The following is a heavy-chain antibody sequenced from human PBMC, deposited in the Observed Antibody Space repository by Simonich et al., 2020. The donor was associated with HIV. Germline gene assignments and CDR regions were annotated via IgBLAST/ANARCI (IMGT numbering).Heavy chain of an antibody. CDR3: ARRTTAYYNFWSGYYFDY. CDR1: GGSFSGYY. V-gene: IGHV4-34*01. Sequence: QVQLQQWGAGLLKPSETLSLTCAVYGGSFSGYYWSWIRQSPGKGLEWIGEINRSGSANYNPSLKSRVTIAVDPSKNQFSVKLSSVTVADTAVYYCARRTTAYYNFWSGYYFDYWGQGTQVTVSS. J-gene: IGHJ4*02. D-gene: IGHD3-3*01. CDR2: INRSGSA.